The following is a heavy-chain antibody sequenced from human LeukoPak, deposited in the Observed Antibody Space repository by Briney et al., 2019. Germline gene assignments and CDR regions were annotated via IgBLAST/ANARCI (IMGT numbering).Heavy chain of an antibody. J-gene: IGHJ6*02. CDR3: ARDPYSRSWSYGMDV. V-gene: IGHV3-7*05. CDR2: IKQDGSET. D-gene: IGHD6-13*01. CDR1: GFTFSNYW. Sequence: GGSLRLSCTASGFTFSNYWMSWVRQTPEKGLEWVANIKQDGSETVYVDSAKGRFTISRDTAQSSLYLQMNSLRAEDTAVYYCARDPYSRSWSYGMDVWGQGTAVTVSS.